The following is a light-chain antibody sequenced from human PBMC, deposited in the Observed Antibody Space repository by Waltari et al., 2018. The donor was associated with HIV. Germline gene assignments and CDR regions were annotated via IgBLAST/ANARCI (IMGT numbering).Light chain of an antibody. V-gene: IGKV1-5*03. CDR3: QKYSSYFST. J-gene: IGKJ1*01. Sequence: DIQMTQSPSTLSASVGDRVTIPCRASQSISNWLAWYQQKPGKAPKLLIYKASSLESGVPSRFSGSGSGTEFTLTISSLQPDDFATYYCQKYSSYFSTFGQGTKVEIK. CDR2: KAS. CDR1: QSISNW.